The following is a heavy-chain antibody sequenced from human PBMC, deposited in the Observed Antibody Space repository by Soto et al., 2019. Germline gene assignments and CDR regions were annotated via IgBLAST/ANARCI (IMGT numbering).Heavy chain of an antibody. CDR3: AHKGYGDYPLDY. Sequence: QITLKESGPALVKPTQTLTLTCTFSGFSLSTSGVGVGWSRQPLGKALEWLAVIYWDESKNDSPSLDSRLTITKDTSKNQMVLTMTNTDPVDTATYFCAHKGYGDYPLDYWGQGTLVTVSS. CDR1: GFSLSTSGVG. V-gene: IGHV2-5*02. CDR2: IYWDESK. D-gene: IGHD4-17*01. J-gene: IGHJ4*02.